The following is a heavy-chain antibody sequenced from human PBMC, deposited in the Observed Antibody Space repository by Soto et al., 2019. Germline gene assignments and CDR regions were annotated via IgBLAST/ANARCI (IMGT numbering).Heavy chain of an antibody. CDR1: GYKFTSSW. J-gene: IGHJ5*02. V-gene: IGHV5-51*01. CDR2: IFPSDSDT. Sequence: GESLKISCRTSGYKFTSSWIAWVRQMPGEGLEWMGIIFPSDSDTRYSPSFQGQVTISADRSTSTVFLQWASLKASDTAVYFCARKDKSGYFNWFDPWGQGTLVTVSS. CDR3: ARKDKSGYFNWFDP. D-gene: IGHD3-22*01.